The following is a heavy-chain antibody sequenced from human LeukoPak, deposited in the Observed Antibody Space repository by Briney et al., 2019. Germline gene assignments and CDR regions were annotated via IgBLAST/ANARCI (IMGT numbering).Heavy chain of an antibody. D-gene: IGHD6-19*01. CDR3: AKGGHSSGWYHDY. V-gene: IGHV4-61*01. J-gene: IGHJ4*02. Sequence: PSETLSLTCIVSGGSFRSDNYYWSWIRQPPGRGLEWIGYIYYSGSTNYNPSLKSRITISVDTSKNQFSLKLSSVTAADTAVYYCAKGGHSSGWYHDYWGQGTLVTVSS. CDR2: IYYSGST. CDR1: GGSFRSDNYY.